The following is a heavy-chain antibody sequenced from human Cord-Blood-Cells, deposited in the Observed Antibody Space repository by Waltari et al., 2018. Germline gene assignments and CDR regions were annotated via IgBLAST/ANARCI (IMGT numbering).Heavy chain of an antibody. V-gene: IGHV4-34*01. CDR3: AREHYDSSGYGAFDI. Sequence: QVQLQQWGAGLLKPSETLSLTCSVYGGSFSGYYWSWTRPPPGKGLEWIGEINHSGSTNYNPSLKSRVTISVDTSKNQFSLKLSSVTAADTAVYYCAREHYDSSGYGAFDIWGQGTMVTVSS. J-gene: IGHJ3*02. D-gene: IGHD3-22*01. CDR2: INHSGST. CDR1: GGSFSGYY.